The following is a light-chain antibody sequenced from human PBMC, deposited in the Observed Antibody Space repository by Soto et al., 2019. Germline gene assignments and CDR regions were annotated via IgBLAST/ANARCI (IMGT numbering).Light chain of an antibody. CDR3: QQSYRTPYT. V-gene: IGKV3-15*01. CDR2: GAF. J-gene: IGKJ2*01. CDR1: QSVRSN. Sequence: EIVMTQSPVTLSVSPGERATLSCRASQSVRSNLAWYQHKPGQAPSLLIYGAFTRATGIPARFSGTGSGTEFTLTISSLQSEDFATYYCQQSYRTPYTFGQGTKLETK.